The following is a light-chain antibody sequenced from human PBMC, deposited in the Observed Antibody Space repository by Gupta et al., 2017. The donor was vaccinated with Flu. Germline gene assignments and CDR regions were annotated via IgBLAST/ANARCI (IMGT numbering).Light chain of an antibody. V-gene: IGLV3-21*03. Sequence: SYVLPQPPSVSLAPGKTARMPGGGADIGSKSVHWYQQKPGQAPVLVIYDATDRPSGIPERFSGSNSGNTATLTISGVEAGDEADYYCQVWDSRSDHYVFGPGTSVTVL. CDR2: DAT. CDR1: DIGSKS. J-gene: IGLJ1*01. CDR3: QVWDSRSDHYV.